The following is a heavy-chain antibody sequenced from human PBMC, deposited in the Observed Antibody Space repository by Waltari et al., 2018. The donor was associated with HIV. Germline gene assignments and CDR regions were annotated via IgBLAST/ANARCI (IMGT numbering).Heavy chain of an antibody. CDR1: GDRFTTYF. Sequence: QTLLLQSASQMKTPGASVTLSCKVSGDRFTTYFLYWLRQAPGQGFEWLGRINPDSGDTTYSQTFKTRVTMTRDTSSASTYMELTRLTSADTAIYFCARGEDISLTHLPPGFRLEFWGHGTLVTVSS. J-gene: IGHJ4*01. CDR3: ARGEDISLTHLPPGFRLEF. V-gene: IGHV1-2*06. D-gene: IGHD5-12*01. CDR2: INPDSGDT.